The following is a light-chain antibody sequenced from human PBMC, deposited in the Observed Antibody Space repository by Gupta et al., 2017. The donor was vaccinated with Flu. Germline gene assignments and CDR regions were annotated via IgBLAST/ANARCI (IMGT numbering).Light chain of an antibody. CDR2: LGS. Sequence: VTPGEPASISCRSSESLLHSAGYSYLDWYLQKPGQSPQLLIYLGSNRASGVPDRFSGSGSGTDFTLKISRVEPEDVGVYYCMQTLQTPRTFGQGTKVEIK. V-gene: IGKV2-28*01. CDR3: MQTLQTPRT. J-gene: IGKJ1*01. CDR1: ESLLHSAGYSY.